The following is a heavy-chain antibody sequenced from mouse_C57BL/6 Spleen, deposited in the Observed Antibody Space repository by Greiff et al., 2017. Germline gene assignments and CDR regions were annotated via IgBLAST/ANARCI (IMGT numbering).Heavy chain of an antibody. CDR3: ARSIFYDYDRGYYFDY. CDR2: IYPGDGDT. Sequence: QVQLKESGAELVKPGASVKISCKASGYAFSSYWLNWVKQRPGKGLEWIGQIYPGDGDTNYNGKFKGKATLTADKSSSTSYMQLSSLTSEDSAVYCCARSIFYDYDRGYYFDYWGQGTTLTVSS. D-gene: IGHD2-4*01. J-gene: IGHJ2*01. V-gene: IGHV1-80*01. CDR1: GYAFSSYW.